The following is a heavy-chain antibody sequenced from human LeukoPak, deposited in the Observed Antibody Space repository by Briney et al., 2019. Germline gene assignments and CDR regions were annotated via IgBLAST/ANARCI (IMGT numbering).Heavy chain of an antibody. Sequence: SSETLSLTCTVSGGSISYYYWSWIRQPPGKGLEWIGYIYYSGSTTYNPSLKSRVTISVDTSKNQFSLELSSVTAADTAVYYCARGVTSWFDPWGQGTLVTVSS. V-gene: IGHV4-59*08. CDR2: IYYSGST. CDR1: GGSISYYY. CDR3: ARGVTSWFDP. D-gene: IGHD1/OR15-1a*01. J-gene: IGHJ5*02.